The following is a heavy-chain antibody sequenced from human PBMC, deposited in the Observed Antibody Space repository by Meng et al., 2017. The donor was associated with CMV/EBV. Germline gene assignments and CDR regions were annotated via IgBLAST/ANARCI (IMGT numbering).Heavy chain of an antibody. D-gene: IGHD4-17*01. CDR2: INPNSGDT. CDR1: GDTFTDYY. J-gene: IGHJ5*02. CDR3: TRDAHLTTVTPNWFDP. V-gene: IGHV1-2*02. Sequence: VPLVTSGAELGEPGGSVKGPCKASGDTFTDYYMHWVRQAPGQGLEWMGCINPNSGDTNYAQKFQGRVTMTRDTSISTAYMELSRLRSDDTAVYYCTRDAHLTTVTPNWFDPWGQGTLVTVSS.